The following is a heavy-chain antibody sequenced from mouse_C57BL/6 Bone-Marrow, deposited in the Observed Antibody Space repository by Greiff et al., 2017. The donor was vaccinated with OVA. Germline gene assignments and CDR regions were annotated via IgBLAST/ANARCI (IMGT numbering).Heavy chain of an antibody. CDR3: AREDYYGSSYDAMDY. V-gene: IGHV1-69*01. D-gene: IGHD1-1*01. Sequence: QVQLQQPGAELVLPGASVKLSCKASGYTFTSYWMHWVKQRPGPGLAWIGEIDPYDSYTNYNQKLKGKSTLTVDKSSSTAYMQLSSLTSEDSAVYYCAREDYYGSSYDAMDYWGQGTSVTVSS. CDR2: IDPYDSYT. J-gene: IGHJ4*01. CDR1: GYTFTSYW.